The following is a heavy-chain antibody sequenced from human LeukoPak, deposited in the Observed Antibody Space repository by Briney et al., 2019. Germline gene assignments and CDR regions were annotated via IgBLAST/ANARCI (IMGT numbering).Heavy chain of an antibody. J-gene: IGHJ5*02. CDR3: ARDTYSSSSLGFDP. Sequence: SETLSLTCAVYGGSFSGYYWSWIRQPPGKGLEWIGEINHSGSTNYNPSLKSPVTISVDTSKNQFSLKLSSVTAADTAVYYCARDTYSSSSLGFDPWGQGTLVTVSS. CDR2: INHSGST. V-gene: IGHV4-34*01. CDR1: GGSFSGYY. D-gene: IGHD6-6*01.